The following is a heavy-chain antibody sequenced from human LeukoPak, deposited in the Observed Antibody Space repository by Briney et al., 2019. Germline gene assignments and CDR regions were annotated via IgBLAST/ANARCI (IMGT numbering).Heavy chain of an antibody. D-gene: IGHD5-18*01. J-gene: IGHJ6*03. Sequence: ASVKVSCKASGYTFTSYGISWVRQATGQGLEWMGWMNPNSGNTGYAQKFQGRVTMTRNTSISTAYMELSSLRSEDTAVYYCASGRSEYSYGEGYMDVWGKGTTVTVSS. CDR3: ASGRSEYSYGEGYMDV. V-gene: IGHV1-8*02. CDR1: GYTFTSYG. CDR2: MNPNSGNT.